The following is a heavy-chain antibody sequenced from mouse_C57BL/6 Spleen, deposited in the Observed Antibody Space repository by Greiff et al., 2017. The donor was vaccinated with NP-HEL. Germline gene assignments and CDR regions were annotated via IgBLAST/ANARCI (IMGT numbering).Heavy chain of an antibody. CDR3: ARDYYGSSYGYFDV. V-gene: IGHV8-12*01. CDR2: TYWDDDK. J-gene: IGHJ1*03. Sequence: QVTLKVSGPGILQSSQTLSLTCSFSGFSLSTSGMGVSWHRQPSGKELEWLAHTYWDDDKRYNPFLKSRLTISKDTSRNQVFLKITSVDTADTATYYSARDYYGSSYGYFDVWGTGTTVTVSS. CDR1: GFSLSTSGMG. D-gene: IGHD1-1*01.